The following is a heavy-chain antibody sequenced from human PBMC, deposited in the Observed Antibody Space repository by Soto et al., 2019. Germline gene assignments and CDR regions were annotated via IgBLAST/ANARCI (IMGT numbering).Heavy chain of an antibody. Sequence: QVQLQESGPGLVRPSQTLSLTCTVSGGSISSGGYYWSWIRQHPGKGLEWTGYIHYSASTYYNPSLKRRLPLSVAPPKSHSSPVLSSVGAADTAAYYCAGAWGGYFGYWCQGTLVTVSS. CDR3: AGAWGGYFGY. D-gene: IGHD3-16*01. V-gene: IGHV4-31*03. CDR1: GGSISSGGYY. J-gene: IGHJ4*02. CDR2: IHYSAST.